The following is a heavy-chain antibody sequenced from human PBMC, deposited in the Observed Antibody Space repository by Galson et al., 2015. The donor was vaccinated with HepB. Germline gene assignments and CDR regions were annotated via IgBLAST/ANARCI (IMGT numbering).Heavy chain of an antibody. CDR1: GYTFSSYW. D-gene: IGHD3-9*01. V-gene: IGHV3-7*01. J-gene: IGHJ5*02. Sequence: SLRLSCAASGYTFSSYWMSWVRQAPGKGLEWVANIKQDGSEKYYVDSVKGRFTISRDNAKNSLYLQMNSLRAEDTAVYYCARDSDISWFDPWGQGTLVTVSS. CDR2: IKQDGSEK. CDR3: ARDSDISWFDP.